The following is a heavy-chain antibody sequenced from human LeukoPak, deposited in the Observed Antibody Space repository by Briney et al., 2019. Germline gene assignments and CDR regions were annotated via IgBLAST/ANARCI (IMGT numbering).Heavy chain of an antibody. CDR2: ISYDGNNK. CDR1: GFPFSSYA. Sequence: TGGSLRLSCAASGFPFSSYAMHWVRQAPGKGLEWVALISYDGNNKYYADSVKGRFTISRDNAKNSMWLQMNSLRAEDTAVYYCARVEWELRAFDIWGRGTMITVSS. CDR3: ARVEWELRAFDI. D-gene: IGHD1-26*01. J-gene: IGHJ3*02. V-gene: IGHV3-30-3*01.